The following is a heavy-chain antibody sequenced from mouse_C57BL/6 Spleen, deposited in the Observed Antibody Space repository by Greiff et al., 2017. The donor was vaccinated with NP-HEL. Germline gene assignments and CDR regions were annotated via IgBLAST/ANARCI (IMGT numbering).Heavy chain of an antibody. V-gene: IGHV5-6*02. CDR1: GFTFSNYG. J-gene: IGHJ1*03. CDR2: ISSGGSYP. Sequence: NVVESGGDLVKPGGSLKLSCAASGFTFSNYGMSWVRQTPDNRLEWVATISSGGSYPYSPDSVKGRFPISRDNAKNTLYRQMSSLKSEDTAMYYCARHGGSSYWDFDVWGTGTTVTVSS. D-gene: IGHD1-1*01. CDR3: ARHGGSSYWDFDV.